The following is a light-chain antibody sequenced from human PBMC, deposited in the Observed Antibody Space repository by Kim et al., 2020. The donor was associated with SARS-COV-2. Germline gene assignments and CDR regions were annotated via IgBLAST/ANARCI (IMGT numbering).Light chain of an antibody. CDR2: EGS. J-gene: IGLJ3*02. CDR1: SSDVGSYNL. V-gene: IGLV2-23*01. Sequence: QSITISCTGTSSDVGSYNLVSWYQQNPGKAPKLMIYEGSKRPSGVSNRFSGSKSGNTASLTISGLQAEDEADYYCCSYAGSSTLVFGGGTQLTVL. CDR3: CSYAGSSTLV.